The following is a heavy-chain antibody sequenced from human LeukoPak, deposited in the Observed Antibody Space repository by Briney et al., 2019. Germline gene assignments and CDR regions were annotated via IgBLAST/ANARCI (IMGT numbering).Heavy chain of an antibody. V-gene: IGHV3-74*01. CDR1: GFTFSRYW. CDR2: VNTDGSTT. D-gene: IGHD5-12*01. Sequence: GGSLRLSCAASGFTFSRYWMRWVRQAPGKGLVWVSRVNTDGSTTTYADSVKGRFTISRDNAKNTLYLQMNSLRAEDTAVYYCARDLSGYGDSWGQGSLVTVSS. CDR3: ARDLSGYGDS. J-gene: IGHJ4*02.